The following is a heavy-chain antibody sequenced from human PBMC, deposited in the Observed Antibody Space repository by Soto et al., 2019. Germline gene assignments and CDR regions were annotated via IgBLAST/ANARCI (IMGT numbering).Heavy chain of an antibody. CDR2: INAGNGNT. CDR1: GYTFTSYT. D-gene: IGHD3-22*01. J-gene: IGHJ4*02. V-gene: IGHV1-3*01. Sequence: GAAVKVSCKASGYTFTSYTMHWVRQAPGQRLEWMGWINAGNGNTKYSQKIQGRVTITRDTSASTAYMELSSLRSEDTAVYYCARDLDYDSSGYFPLYYFDYWGQGTLVTVSS. CDR3: ARDLDYDSSGYFPLYYFDY.